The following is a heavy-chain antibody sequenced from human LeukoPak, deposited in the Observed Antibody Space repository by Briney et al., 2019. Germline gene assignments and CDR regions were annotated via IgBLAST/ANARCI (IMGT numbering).Heavy chain of an antibody. CDR1: GFTFSDYY. CDR3: ARDFYYYDSSGPGY. V-gene: IGHV3-11*01. Sequence: GGSLRLSCAASGFTFSDYYMSWIRQAPGKGLEWVSYISSSGSTIYYADSVKGRFTISRDNAKSSLYLQMNSLRAEDTAVYYCARDFYYYDSSGPGYWGQGTLVTVSS. J-gene: IGHJ4*02. D-gene: IGHD3-22*01. CDR2: ISSSGSTI.